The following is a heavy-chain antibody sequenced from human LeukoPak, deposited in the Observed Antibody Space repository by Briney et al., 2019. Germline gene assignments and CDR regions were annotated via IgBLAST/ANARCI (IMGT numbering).Heavy chain of an antibody. Sequence: ASVKVSCKASGYTFTSYGISWVRQAPGQGLEWMGWISAYNGNTNYAQKLQGRVTMTTDTSTSTAYMELRSLRSEDTAVYYCASGTDFDWLVVNWGQGTMVTVSS. V-gene: IGHV1-18*01. CDR1: GYTFTSYG. J-gene: IGHJ3*01. D-gene: IGHD3-9*01. CDR3: ASGTDFDWLVVN. CDR2: ISAYNGNT.